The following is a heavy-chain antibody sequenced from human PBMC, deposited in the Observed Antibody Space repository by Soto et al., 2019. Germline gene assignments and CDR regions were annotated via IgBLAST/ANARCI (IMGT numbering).Heavy chain of an antibody. Sequence: PSETLSLTCAVYGGSFSGYYWSWIRQPPGKGLEWIGEINHSGSTNYNPSLKSRVTISVDTSKNQFSLKLSSVTAADTAVYYCASRNTKKFPHLVRGVPPNWFAPGARGTLVTVSS. V-gene: IGHV4-34*01. CDR3: ASRNTKKFPHLVRGVPPNWFAP. CDR1: GGSFSGYY. D-gene: IGHD3-10*01. CDR2: INHSGST. J-gene: IGHJ5*02.